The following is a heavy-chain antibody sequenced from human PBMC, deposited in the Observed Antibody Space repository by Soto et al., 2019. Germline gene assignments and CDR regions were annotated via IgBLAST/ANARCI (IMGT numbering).Heavy chain of an antibody. CDR3: ARQRPSVVTQAYFDV. D-gene: IGHD2-21*02. CDR2: LYYSGST. Sequence: PSETLSLTCTVTGDSISSRSYYWGWIRHPPGRGLEWIGCLYYSGSTYNNPSLRSRVSMSIDTSKDQFSLKLKSVTAADTALYFCARQRPSVVTQAYFDVWGAGSLVTVTS. CDR1: GDSISSRSYY. J-gene: IGHJ4*02. V-gene: IGHV4-39*01.